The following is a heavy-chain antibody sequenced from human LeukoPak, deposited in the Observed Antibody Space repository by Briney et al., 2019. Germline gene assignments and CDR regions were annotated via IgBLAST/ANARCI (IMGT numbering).Heavy chain of an antibody. Sequence: SGPTLVKPTQTLTLTCAFSGFSLTTRRVGVGWIRQPPGKALEWLAFINWDDDKRYSPAQKSRLTITKDTSNNQVVLSMTNVDPMDTGTYYCAHSRVAVSGKEGMDYWVQGTVVTVSS. D-gene: IGHD6-19*01. V-gene: IGHV2-5*02. CDR1: GFSLTTRRVG. J-gene: IGHJ4*02. CDR2: INWDDDK. CDR3: AHSRVAVSGKEGMDY.